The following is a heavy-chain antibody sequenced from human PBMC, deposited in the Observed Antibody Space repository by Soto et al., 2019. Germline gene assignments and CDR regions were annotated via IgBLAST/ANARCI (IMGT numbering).Heavy chain of an antibody. CDR1: GFTFSSYA. CDR3: ASRSSGWYFDY. CDR2: ISGSGSST. V-gene: IGHV3-23*01. D-gene: IGHD6-19*01. J-gene: IGHJ4*02. Sequence: EVQLLESGGVLVQPGGSLRLSCAASGFTFSSYAMNWVRQAPGKGLEWVSVISGSGSSTYYADSVKDRFTISRDNSKNTVYLQMNSLRAEDTAVYYCASRSSGWYFDYWGQGTLVTVSS.